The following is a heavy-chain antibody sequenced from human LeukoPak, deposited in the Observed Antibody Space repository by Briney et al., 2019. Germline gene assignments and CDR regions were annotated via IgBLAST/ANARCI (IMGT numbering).Heavy chain of an antibody. CDR1: GGSIRSYY. D-gene: IGHD3-22*01. Sequence: SETLSFTCTVSGGSIRSYYWSWIRQPPGQGLEWIGFIYYSGTTSYNSSLKSRVTLSLDTPKNQFSLKLSSVTAADTAVYYCARSFDSRGYYYYGMDVWGQGTTVTVSS. CDR3: ARSFDSRGYYYYGMDV. CDR2: IYYSGTT. V-gene: IGHV4-59*01. J-gene: IGHJ6*02.